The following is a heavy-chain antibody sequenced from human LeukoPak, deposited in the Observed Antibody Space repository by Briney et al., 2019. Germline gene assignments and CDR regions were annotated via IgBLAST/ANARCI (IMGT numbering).Heavy chain of an antibody. J-gene: IGHJ4*02. CDR3: ARIGYSSSSFDY. CDR2: INQDGSVK. Sequence: GGSLRLSCAASGFTFSNYWMSWVRQAPGKGLEWVANINQDGSVKYYVDSVKGRFTISRDNAKNSVYLQMDSPRAEDTAVYCCARIGYSSSSFDYWGKGSLVTVSS. CDR1: GFTFSNYW. V-gene: IGHV3-7*01. D-gene: IGHD6-6*01.